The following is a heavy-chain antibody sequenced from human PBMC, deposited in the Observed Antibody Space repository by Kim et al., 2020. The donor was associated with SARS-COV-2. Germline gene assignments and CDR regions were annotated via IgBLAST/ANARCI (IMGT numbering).Heavy chain of an antibody. D-gene: IGHD6-19*01. CDR1: GFTFSSYA. CDR2: ICSSGGSK. J-gene: IGHJ3*02. V-gene: IGHV3-23*01. Sequence: GGSLRLSCAASGFTFSSYAMRWVRQAPGKGLEWVSAICSSGGSKYSADSVKSRFTISRDNSKSTLYLQMNSLRAEDTAVYYCAKARISVAYMEDSFDIWG. CDR3: AKARISVAYMEDSFDI.